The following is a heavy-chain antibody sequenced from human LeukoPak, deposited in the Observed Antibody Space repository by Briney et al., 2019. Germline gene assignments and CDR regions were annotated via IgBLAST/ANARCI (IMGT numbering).Heavy chain of an antibody. CDR3: ARAGGSSGWLTTLWEYNWFDP. J-gene: IGHJ5*02. CDR2: IYHSGST. CDR1: GGSISSGGYS. D-gene: IGHD6-19*01. V-gene: IGHV4-30-2*01. Sequence: PSQTLSLTCAVSGGSISSGGYSWSWIRQPPGKGLEWIGYIYHSGSTYYNPSLKSRVTISVDRSKNQFSLKLSSVTAADTAVYYCARAGGSSGWLTTLWEYNWFDPWGQGTLVTVSS.